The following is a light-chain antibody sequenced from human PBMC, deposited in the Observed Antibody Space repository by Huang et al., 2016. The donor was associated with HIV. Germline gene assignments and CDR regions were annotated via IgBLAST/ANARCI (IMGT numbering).Light chain of an antibody. CDR3: QQYNDWPPT. J-gene: IGKJ1*01. V-gene: IGKV3-15*01. CDR2: GAS. CDR1: QSVSSN. Sequence: EIVMTQSPATLSVSPGERATLSCRASQSVSSNLAWYQQKPGQAPRLLIYGASTRATDIPARFSGSGSGTEFTLTFSSLQSEDFAVYYCQQYNDWPPTFGQGTKLEIK.